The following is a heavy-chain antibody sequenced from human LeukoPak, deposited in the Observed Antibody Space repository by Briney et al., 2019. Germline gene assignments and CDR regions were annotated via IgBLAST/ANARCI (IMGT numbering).Heavy chain of an antibody. CDR1: GGTFSSYA. J-gene: IGHJ3*02. CDR2: IIPIFGTA. V-gene: IGHV1-69*05. D-gene: IGHD2-2*01. CDR3: ARGSDIVVVPAAILLPAFDI. Sequence: ASVEVSCKASGGTFSSYAISWVRQAPGQGLEWMGGIIPIFGTANYAQKFQGRVTITTDESTSTAYMELSSLRSEDTAVYYCARGSDIVVVPAAILLPAFDIWGQGTMVTVSS.